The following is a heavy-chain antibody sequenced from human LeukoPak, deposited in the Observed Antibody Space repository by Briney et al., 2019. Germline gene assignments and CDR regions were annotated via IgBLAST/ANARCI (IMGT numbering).Heavy chain of an antibody. D-gene: IGHD5-24*01. CDR1: GGSISSSSYY. CDR2: IYYSGST. CDR3: ARDSVEMATISDY. V-gene: IGHV4-39*07. Sequence: SETLSLTCTVSGGSISSSSYYWGWIRQPPGKGLEWIGSIYYSGSTYYNPSLKSRVTISVDTFKNQFSLKLSSVTAADTAVYYCARDSVEMATISDYWGQGTLVTVSS. J-gene: IGHJ4*02.